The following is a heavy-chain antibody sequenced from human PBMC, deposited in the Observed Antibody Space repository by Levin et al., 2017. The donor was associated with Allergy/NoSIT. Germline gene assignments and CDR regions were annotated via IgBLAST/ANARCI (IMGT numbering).Heavy chain of an antibody. J-gene: IGHJ3*02. CDR2: IYYSGST. Sequence: SETLSLTCTVSGGSISSSSYYWGWIRQPPGKGLEWIGSIYYSGSTYYNPSLKSRVTISVDTSKNQFSLKLSSVTAADTAVYYCARASSSSIDAFDIWGQGTMVTVSS. V-gene: IGHV4-39*07. CDR1: GGSISSSSYY. D-gene: IGHD6-13*01. CDR3: ARASSSSIDAFDI.